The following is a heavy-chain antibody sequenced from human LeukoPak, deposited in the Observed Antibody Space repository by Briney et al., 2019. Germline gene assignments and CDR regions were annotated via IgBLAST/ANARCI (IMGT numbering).Heavy chain of an antibody. D-gene: IGHD3-22*01. Sequence: PGGSLRLSCAASGFTFSSYAMSWVRQAPGKGLEWVSAISGSDGSTYYADSVKGRFTISRDNSKNTLYLQMNSLRAEDTAVYYCAKDKSPHYYDSSGYLYWGQGTLVTVSS. J-gene: IGHJ4*02. CDR2: ISGSDGST. CDR1: GFTFSSYA. CDR3: AKDKSPHYYDSSGYLY. V-gene: IGHV3-23*01.